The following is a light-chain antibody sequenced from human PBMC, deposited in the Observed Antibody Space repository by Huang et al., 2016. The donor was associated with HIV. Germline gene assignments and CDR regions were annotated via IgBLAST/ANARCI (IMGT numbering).Light chain of an antibody. CDR3: QQYNNWPRT. J-gene: IGKJ1*01. CDR2: VAY. CDR1: QSVSSN. V-gene: IGKV3-15*01. Sequence: EIVMTQSPATLSVSPGERATLSCRASQSVSSNLAGDQQKPGQAPRLLIYVAYTRATGIPASVSGSGYGTEFTLTISSLQSEDFAVYYCQQYNNWPRTFGQGTKVEIK.